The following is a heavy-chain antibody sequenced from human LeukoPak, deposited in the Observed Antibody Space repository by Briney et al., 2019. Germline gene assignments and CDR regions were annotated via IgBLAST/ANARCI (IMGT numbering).Heavy chain of an antibody. D-gene: IGHD4-17*01. CDR1: GYSFTSYW. Sequence: GESLKISCKGSGYSFTSYWIGWVRQMPGKGLEWMGIIYPGDSDTRYSPSFQGQVTISADKSISTAYLQWSSLKASDTAMYYCARRQVMTTALTYAFDIWGQGTMVTVSS. CDR3: ARRQVMTTALTYAFDI. V-gene: IGHV5-51*01. J-gene: IGHJ3*02. CDR2: IYPGDSDT.